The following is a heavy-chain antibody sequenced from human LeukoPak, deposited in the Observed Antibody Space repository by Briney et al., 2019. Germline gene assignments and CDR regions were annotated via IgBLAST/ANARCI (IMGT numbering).Heavy chain of an antibody. J-gene: IGHJ4*02. CDR2: IIPIFGTA. D-gene: IGHD4-17*01. CDR3: ARGYGDYGRFDY. V-gene: IGHV1-69*06. CDR1: GGTFSSYA. Sequence: GASVEVSCKASGGTFSSYAISWVRQAPGQGLEWMGGIIPIFGTANYAQKFQGRVTITADKSTSTAYMELSSLRSEDTAVYYCARGYGDYGRFDYWGQGTLVTVSS.